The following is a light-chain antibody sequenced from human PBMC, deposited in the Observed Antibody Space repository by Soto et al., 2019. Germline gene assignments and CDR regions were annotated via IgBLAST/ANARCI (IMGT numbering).Light chain of an antibody. J-gene: IGKJ4*01. V-gene: IGKV3-11*01. CDR1: QSVSSY. CDR2: DAS. CDR3: QQRSNCPLT. Sequence: IVLTQSPATLSLSPGEGATLSCRASQSVSSYLAWYQQKPGQAPRLLIDDASNRATGIPARFSGSGSGTDFTLTISSLEPEDFAVYFCQQRSNCPLTFGGGTKVEIK.